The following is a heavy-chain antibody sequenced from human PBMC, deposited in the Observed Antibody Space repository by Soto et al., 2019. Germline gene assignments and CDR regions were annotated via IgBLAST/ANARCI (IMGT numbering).Heavy chain of an antibody. CDR1: GFIFNNYA. V-gene: IGHV3-23*01. Sequence: PXGSLRLSCAASGFIFNNYAMTWVRQAPGKGLEWVSAISADGGRTYYADSVKGRFTISRDNSKNTLYLQMSSLRADETALYYCSNWVDGTMVYFDVWGQGTLVPVSS. CDR2: ISADGGRT. J-gene: IGHJ4*02. CDR3: SNWVDGTMVYFDV. D-gene: IGHD3-10*01.